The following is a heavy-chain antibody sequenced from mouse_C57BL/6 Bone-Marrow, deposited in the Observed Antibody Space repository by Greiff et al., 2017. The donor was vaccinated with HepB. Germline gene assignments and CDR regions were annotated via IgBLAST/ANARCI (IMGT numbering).Heavy chain of an antibody. CDR1: GYSITSGYY. Sequence: EVKLLESGPGLVKPSQSLSLTCSVTGYSITSGYYWNWIRQFPGNKLEWMGYISYDGSNNYNPSLKNRISITRDTTKNQFFLKLNSVTTEDTATYYGARWGTTVVATDYAMDYWGQGTSVTVSS. CDR2: ISYDGSN. D-gene: IGHD1-1*01. J-gene: IGHJ4*01. V-gene: IGHV3-6*01. CDR3: ARWGTTVVATDYAMDY.